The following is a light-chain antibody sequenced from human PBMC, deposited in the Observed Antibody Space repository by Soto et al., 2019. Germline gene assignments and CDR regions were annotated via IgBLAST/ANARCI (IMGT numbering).Light chain of an antibody. CDR1: NSDVGGYNY. CDR3: CSYAGSYRYV. J-gene: IGLJ1*01. V-gene: IGLV2-11*01. Sequence: QSVLTQPRSVSGSPGQSVTISCTGTNSDVGGYNYVSWYQQHPGKAPKLMIYDVSKRPSGVPDRFSGSKSGNTASLTISGLQAEDEANYYCCSYAGSYRYVFGTGTKVTVL. CDR2: DVS.